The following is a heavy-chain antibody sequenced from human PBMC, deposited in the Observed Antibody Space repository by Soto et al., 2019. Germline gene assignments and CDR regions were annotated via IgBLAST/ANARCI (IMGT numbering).Heavy chain of an antibody. D-gene: IGHD3-16*01. CDR3: ARMIGYGGGGYGMDV. Sequence: GGSLRLSCEASGFTFSSRRISWVRQAPGKGLEWVANIERDGSDKYYVDSVKGRFTISRDNPKNSLYLQMNSLRAEDTAVYYCARMIGYGGGGYGMDVWSQGTTVTVSS. V-gene: IGHV3-7*01. CDR1: GFTFSSRR. CDR2: IERDGSDK. J-gene: IGHJ6*02.